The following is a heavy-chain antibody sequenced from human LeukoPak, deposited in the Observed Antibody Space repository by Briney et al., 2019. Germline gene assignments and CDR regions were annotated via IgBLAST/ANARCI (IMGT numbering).Heavy chain of an antibody. CDR2: INPNSGGT. V-gene: IGHV1-2*02. CDR3: ARRGPIVGAKGTFDY. J-gene: IGHJ4*02. Sequence: GASVKVSCKASGYTFTGYYMHWVRQAPGQGLEWMGWINPNSGGTNYAQKFQGRVTMTRDMSTSTVYMELSSLRSEDTAVYYCARRGPIVGAKGTFDYWGQGTLVTVSS. D-gene: IGHD1-26*01. CDR1: GYTFTGYY.